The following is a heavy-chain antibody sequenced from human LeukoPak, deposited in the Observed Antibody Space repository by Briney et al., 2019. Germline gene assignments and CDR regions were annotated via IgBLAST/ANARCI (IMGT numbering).Heavy chain of an antibody. CDR1: GFTFSSYG. D-gene: IGHD1-1*01. J-gene: IGHJ4*02. V-gene: IGHV3-23*01. Sequence: GGSLRLSCAASGFTFSSYGMSWVRQAPGRGLEWVSTISGRRDSTSYADSVKGRFTISRDNSKNTLYLQMNSLSAEDTAVYYCARMDGTYDFDYWGQGTLVTVSS. CDR2: ISGRRDST. CDR3: ARMDGTYDFDY.